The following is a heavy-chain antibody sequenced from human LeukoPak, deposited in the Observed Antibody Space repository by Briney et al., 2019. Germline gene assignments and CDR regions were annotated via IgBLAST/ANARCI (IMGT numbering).Heavy chain of an antibody. D-gene: IGHD6-13*01. CDR2: IYSGGST. Sequence: GGSLRLSCAASGFTVSSNYMSWVRQAPGKGLEWVSVIYSGGSTYYADSVKGRFTISRDNSKNTLYLQMNSLRAEDTAVYYCARVSGDEYSSSWDTFDYWGQGTLVTVSS. J-gene: IGHJ4*02. CDR3: ARVSGDEYSSSWDTFDY. CDR1: GFTVSSNY. V-gene: IGHV3-53*01.